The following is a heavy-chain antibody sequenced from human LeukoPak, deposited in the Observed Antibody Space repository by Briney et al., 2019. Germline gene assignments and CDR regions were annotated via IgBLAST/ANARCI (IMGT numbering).Heavy chain of an antibody. Sequence: SVKVSCKASGGTFSSYAISWVRQAPGQGLEWMGGIIPIFGTANYAQKFQGRVTITTDESTSTAYTELSSLRSEDTAVYYCARGGVAADVPIDYWGQGTLVTVSS. D-gene: IGHD2-15*01. CDR1: GGTFSSYA. CDR3: ARGGVAADVPIDY. CDR2: IIPIFGTA. V-gene: IGHV1-69*05. J-gene: IGHJ4*02.